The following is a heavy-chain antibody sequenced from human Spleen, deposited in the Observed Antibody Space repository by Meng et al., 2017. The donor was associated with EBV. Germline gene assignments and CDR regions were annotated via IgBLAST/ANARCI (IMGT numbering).Heavy chain of an antibody. J-gene: IGHJ4*02. CDR2: IYYSGDT. CDR3: VREVRSGSYFNDY. V-gene: IGHV4-61*01. D-gene: IGHD1-26*01. Sequence: HVQLQESGPGLVKSSETLSLPCTVSGASVSSNTYYWSWIRQPPGKRLEWIGNIYYSGDTKYNPSLESRVTISLHTSKNQFSLRLTSVTAADTAVYYCVREVRSGSYFNDYWGQGTLVTVSS. CDR1: GASVSSNTYY.